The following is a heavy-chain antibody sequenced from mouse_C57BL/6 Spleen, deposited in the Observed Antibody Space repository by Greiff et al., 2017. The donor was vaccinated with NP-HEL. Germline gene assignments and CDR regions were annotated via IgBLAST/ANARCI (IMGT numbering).Heavy chain of an antibody. CDR2: INPSTGGT. J-gene: IGHJ2*01. CDR3: AKVYDGYYLNDFDY. CDR1: GYSFTGYY. V-gene: IGHV1-42*01. Sequence: EVQLQQPGPELVKPGASVKLSCKASGYSFTGYYMNWVKQSPEQSLEWIGEINPSTGGTTYNQKFKAKATLTVDKSSSTAYMQLKSLTSEDSAVYYGAKVYDGYYLNDFDYWGQGTTLTVSS. D-gene: IGHD2-3*01.